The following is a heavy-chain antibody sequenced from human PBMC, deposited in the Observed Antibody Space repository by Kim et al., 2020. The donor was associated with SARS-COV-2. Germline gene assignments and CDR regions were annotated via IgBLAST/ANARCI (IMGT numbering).Heavy chain of an antibody. CDR3: AKDRGGSGWLVFDC. Sequence: GGSLRLSCAASGFTLSNNAMSWVRQAPGRGLEWVSTIRASAETTYYAGSVNGRFTISRDISKHTLYLQLSSLRADDTAIYYCAKDRGGSGWLVFDCWGQGTLVTVSS. CDR2: IRASAETT. CDR1: GFTLSNNA. V-gene: IGHV3-23*01. D-gene: IGHD6-19*01. J-gene: IGHJ4*02.